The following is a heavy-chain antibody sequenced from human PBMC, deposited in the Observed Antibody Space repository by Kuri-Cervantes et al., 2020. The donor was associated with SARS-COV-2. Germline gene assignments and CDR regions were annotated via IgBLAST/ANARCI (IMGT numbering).Heavy chain of an antibody. V-gene: IGHV3-21*04. CDR2: ISSSSSYI. Sequence: GESLKISCAASGFTFSSYGMHWVRQAPGKGLEWVSSISSSSSYIYYADSVKGRFTISRDNAKNSLYLQMNSLRAEDTAVYYCAKDIPLTLTYYYDSSGYQYWGQGTLVTVSS. J-gene: IGHJ4*02. CDR1: GFTFSSYG. D-gene: IGHD3-22*01. CDR3: AKDIPLTLTYYYDSSGYQY.